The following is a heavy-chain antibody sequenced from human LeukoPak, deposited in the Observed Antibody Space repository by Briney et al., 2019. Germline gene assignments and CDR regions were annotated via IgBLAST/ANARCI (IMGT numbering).Heavy chain of an antibody. Sequence: GGSLRLSCVASGFPFSSYWMTWVRQAPGKGLEWVANIKQDGSKKSYVDSVKGRLTISRDNAKNSLYLQVNSLRAEDTAIYYCTRVGYIDEGIDYWGQGTLVTVSS. CDR2: IKQDGSKK. D-gene: IGHD5-24*01. CDR3: TRVGYIDEGIDY. V-gene: IGHV3-7*04. J-gene: IGHJ4*02. CDR1: GFPFSSYW.